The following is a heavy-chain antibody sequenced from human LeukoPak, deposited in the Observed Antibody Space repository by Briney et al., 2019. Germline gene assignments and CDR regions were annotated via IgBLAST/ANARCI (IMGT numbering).Heavy chain of an antibody. V-gene: IGHV3-66*01. D-gene: IGHD6-19*01. CDR3: ARDLVSSGWYDAFDI. CDR1: GFTVSSNY. J-gene: IGHJ3*02. Sequence: PGGSLRLSCAASGFTVSSNYMSWVRQAPGKGLEWVSVIYSGGSTYYADSVKGRFTISRDNSKNTLYLQMNSLRAEDTAVYYCARDLVSSGWYDAFDIWGQGTMVTVSS. CDR2: IYSGGST.